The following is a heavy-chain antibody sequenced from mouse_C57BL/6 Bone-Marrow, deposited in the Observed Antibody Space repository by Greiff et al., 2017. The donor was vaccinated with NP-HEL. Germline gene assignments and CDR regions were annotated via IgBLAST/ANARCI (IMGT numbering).Heavy chain of an antibody. J-gene: IGHJ2*01. CDR3: ARWEDFDY. CDR2: INPYNGGT. Sequence: VQLQQSGPVLVKPGASVKMSCKASGYTFTDYYMNWVKQSHGKSLEWIGVINPYNGGTSYNQKFKGKAILTVDKSSSTAYMELNSLTSEDSAVYYCARWEDFDYWGQGTTLTVSS. V-gene: IGHV1-19*01. CDR1: GYTFTDYY. D-gene: IGHD4-1*01.